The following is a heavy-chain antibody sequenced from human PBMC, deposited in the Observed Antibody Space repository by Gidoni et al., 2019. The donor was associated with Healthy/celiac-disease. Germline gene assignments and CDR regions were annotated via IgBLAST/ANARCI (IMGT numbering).Heavy chain of an antibody. CDR3: AKERGYGRYFDY. Sequence: EVQLVESGGGLVQPGRSLRLSCAASGFTFDDYAMHWVRQAPGKGLEWVSGISWNSGSIGYADSVKGRFTISRDNAKNSLYLQMNSLRAEDTALYYCAKERGYGRYFDYWGQGTLVTVSS. D-gene: IGHD5-12*01. J-gene: IGHJ4*02. CDR2: ISWNSGSI. V-gene: IGHV3-9*01. CDR1: GFTFDDYA.